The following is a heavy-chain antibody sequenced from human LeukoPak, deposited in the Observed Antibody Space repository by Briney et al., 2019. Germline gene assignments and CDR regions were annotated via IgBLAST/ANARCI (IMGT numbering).Heavy chain of an antibody. D-gene: IGHD3-22*01. V-gene: IGHV4-59*01. CDR2: ISDSGGA. CDR1: GGSISSYY. Sequence: SETLSLTCTVSGGSISSYYWSWIRQPPGKGLEWLGYISDSGGANYNPSLKSRVTISVDKSKNQFSLKLSSVTAADTAVYYCARVVSPDTYFYYSEYYYMDVWGKGTTVTVSS. CDR3: ARVVSPDTYFYYSEYYYMDV. J-gene: IGHJ6*03.